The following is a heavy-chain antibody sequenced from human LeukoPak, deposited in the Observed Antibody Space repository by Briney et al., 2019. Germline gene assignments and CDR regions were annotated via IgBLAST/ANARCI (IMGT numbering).Heavy chain of an antibody. CDR1: AFTFSNYD. V-gene: IGHV3-33*01. CDR2: IWGDGNRQ. D-gene: IGHD4-23*01. CDR3: ARGRWIDC. Sequence: TGGSLRLSCAASAFTFSNYDIHWVRKTPGKGLEWVAGIWGDGNRQYYTESVRGRFTISGDNSRNAAYLEMSSLRVDDTAIYYCARGRWIDCWGQGALVTVSS. J-gene: IGHJ4*02.